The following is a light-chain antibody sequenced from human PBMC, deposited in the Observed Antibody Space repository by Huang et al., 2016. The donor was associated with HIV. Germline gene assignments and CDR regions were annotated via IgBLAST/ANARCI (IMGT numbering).Light chain of an antibody. CDR3: HQSYTFFS. V-gene: IGKV1-39*01. Sequence: DIQMTQSPSFLSASVGDSVTITCRTTQDIGTYLNWYQQRPGKAPNLLIHGSSTVHRGGPSRFSGGGYGTEFTLTINGLQAEDFAIYYCHQSYTFFSFGQGTRLDIK. J-gene: IGKJ5*01. CDR2: GSS. CDR1: QDIGTY.